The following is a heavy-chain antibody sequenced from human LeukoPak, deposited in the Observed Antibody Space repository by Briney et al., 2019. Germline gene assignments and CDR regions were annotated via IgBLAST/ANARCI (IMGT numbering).Heavy chain of an antibody. Sequence: GNSLRLSCAGSGFSFSSYGMHWVRQAPGKGLEWMAFIRSDGSNKYYTDSVKGRFTISRDNSKNTLYLQMNSLRAEDTAVYYCARILDSAWGELGYWGQGTLVTVSS. V-gene: IGHV3-30*02. J-gene: IGHJ4*02. CDR3: ARILDSAWGELGY. CDR1: GFSFSSYG. D-gene: IGHD6-19*01. CDR2: IRSDGSNK.